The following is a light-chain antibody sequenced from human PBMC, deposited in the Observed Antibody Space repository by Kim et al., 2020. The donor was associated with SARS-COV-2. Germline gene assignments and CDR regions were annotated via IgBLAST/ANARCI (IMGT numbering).Light chain of an antibody. V-gene: IGLV7-46*01. CDR2: DTS. J-gene: IGLJ2*01. CDR1: TGAVTSGHH. CDR3: LLYYNGYRI. Sequence: GGTVTLTCGSRTGAVTSGHHPYWVQQKPGQAPGTLIYDTSNKHSWTPARLSGSLLGGNAALTLSGALPEDEAEYYCLLYYNGYRIFGGGTQLTVL.